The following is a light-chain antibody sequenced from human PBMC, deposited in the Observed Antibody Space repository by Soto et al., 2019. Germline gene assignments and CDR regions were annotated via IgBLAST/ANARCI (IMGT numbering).Light chain of an antibody. CDR1: QSVGTY. CDR2: SAS. J-gene: IGKJ1*01. Sequence: EIVLTQSPATLSLSPGERATLSCRSSQSVGTYLAWYQQKPGQAPRLLIHSASSRATGIPDRFSASGTGTDFTLTISRLEPEDFAVYYCQQYSASPRTFGQGTKVDIK. CDR3: QQYSASPRT. V-gene: IGKV3-20*01.